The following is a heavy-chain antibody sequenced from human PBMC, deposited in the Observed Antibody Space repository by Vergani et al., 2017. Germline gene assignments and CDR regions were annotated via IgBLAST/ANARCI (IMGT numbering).Heavy chain of an antibody. CDR1: GYSISSGYY. CDR3: ASNKPGIAVAEYYFDY. J-gene: IGHJ4*02. Sequence: QVQLQESGPGLVKPSETLSLPCTVSGYSISSGYYWGWIRQPPGKGLEWIGSIYHSGSTYYNPSLKSRVTISVDTSKNQFSLKLSSVTAADTAVYYCASNKPGIAVAEYYFDYWGQGTLVTVSS. D-gene: IGHD6-19*01. V-gene: IGHV4-38-2*02. CDR2: IYHSGST.